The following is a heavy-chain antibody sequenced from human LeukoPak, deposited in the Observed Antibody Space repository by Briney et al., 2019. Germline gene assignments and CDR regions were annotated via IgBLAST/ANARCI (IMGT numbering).Heavy chain of an antibody. D-gene: IGHD3-22*01. V-gene: IGHV1-46*01. Sequence: ASVKVSCKASGYTFTSYYMHWGRQAPGQGLEWMGIINPSGGSTIYAQKFQGRVTMTRDTSTSTVYMELSSLRSEDTAVYYCARAVDYYDSSGPRGAFDIWGQGTMVTVSS. CDR2: INPSGGST. CDR1: GYTFTSYY. CDR3: ARAVDYYDSSGPRGAFDI. J-gene: IGHJ3*02.